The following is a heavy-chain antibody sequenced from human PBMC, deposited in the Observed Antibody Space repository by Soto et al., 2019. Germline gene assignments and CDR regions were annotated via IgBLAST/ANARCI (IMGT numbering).Heavy chain of an antibody. D-gene: IGHD5-12*01. CDR2: IIPTIGTT. CDR1: GDTFTIFA. CDR3: ARDLGSGYDPGDY. J-gene: IGHJ4*02. V-gene: IGHV1-69*12. Sequence: QVQLVQSGAEVKKPGSSVKVSCKASGDTFTIFAISWVRQAPGQGLEWMGGIIPTIGTTNYGQRFQGRITITGDESTGTAYMELSSLKSEDTAVYYCARDLGSGYDPGDYWGQGTLVTVSS.